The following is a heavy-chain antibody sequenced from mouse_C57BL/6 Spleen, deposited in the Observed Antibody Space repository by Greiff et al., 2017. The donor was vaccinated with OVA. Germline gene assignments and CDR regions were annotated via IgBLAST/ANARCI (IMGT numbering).Heavy chain of an antibody. CDR2: IYPGDGDT. CDR3: ARTPHYYGSSYEYFDV. D-gene: IGHD1-1*01. V-gene: IGHV1-82*01. CDR1: GYAFSSSW. J-gene: IGHJ1*03. Sequence: QVQLQQSGPELVKPGASVKISCKASGYAFSSSWMNWVKQRPGKGLEWIGRIYPGDGDTNYNGKFKGKATLTADKSSSTAYMQLSSLTSEDSAVYFCARTPHYYGSSYEYFDVWGTGTTVTVSS.